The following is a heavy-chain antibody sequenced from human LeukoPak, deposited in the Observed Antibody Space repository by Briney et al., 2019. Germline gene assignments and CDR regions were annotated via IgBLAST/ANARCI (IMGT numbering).Heavy chain of an antibody. D-gene: IGHD4-17*01. J-gene: IGHJ3*02. CDR2: INSSGGST. CDR3: ARAWGYGDYADAFDI. Sequence: ASVKVSCKASGYTFTSYYMHWVRQAPGQGLEWMGIINSSGGSTSYAQKFQGRVTMTRDMSTSTVYMELSSLRSEDTAVYYCARAWGYGDYADAFDIWGQGTMVTISS. CDR1: GYTFTSYY. V-gene: IGHV1-46*01.